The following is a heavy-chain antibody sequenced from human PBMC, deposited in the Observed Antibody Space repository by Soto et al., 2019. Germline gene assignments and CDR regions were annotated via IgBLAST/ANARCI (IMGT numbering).Heavy chain of an antibody. Sequence: PAGSLRLSCAASGFTFSSYAIHWVRQDPGKGLEWVAVISYDGSNKYYADSVKGRFTISRDNSKNTLYLQMNSLRAEDTAVYYCARDYSDSYYYYYGMDVWGQGTTVTVSS. CDR1: GFTFSSYA. D-gene: IGHD4-17*01. CDR3: ARDYSDSYYYYYGMDV. V-gene: IGHV3-30-3*01. J-gene: IGHJ6*02. CDR2: ISYDGSNK.